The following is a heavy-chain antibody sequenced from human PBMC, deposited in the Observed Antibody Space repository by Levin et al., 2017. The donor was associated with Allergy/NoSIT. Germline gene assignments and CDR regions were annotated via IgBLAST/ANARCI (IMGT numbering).Heavy chain of an antibody. D-gene: IGHD3-22*01. Sequence: PGGSLRLSCEASGFTVSSNYMSWVRQAPRKGLEWVSVFYSDGGTYYADSVKGRFTISRDNSKNTLYLQMNSLRAEDTAVYYCARGYYFDSVAYSNGHLDFWGQGTLVSVSS. CDR3: ARGYYFDSVAYSNGHLDF. CDR1: GFTVSSNY. J-gene: IGHJ4*02. CDR2: FYSDGGT. V-gene: IGHV3-66*01.